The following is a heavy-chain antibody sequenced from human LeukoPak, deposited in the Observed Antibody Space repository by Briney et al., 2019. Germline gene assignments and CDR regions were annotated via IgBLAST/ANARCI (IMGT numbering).Heavy chain of an antibody. CDR2: INHSGST. Sequence: SETLSLTCAVYGGSFSGYYWSWIPQPPGKGLEWIGEINHSGSTNYNPSLKSRVTISVDTSKNQFSLKLSSVTAADTAVYYCARGLRYYYGSGSYFMDVWGKGTTVTVSS. CDR3: ARGLRYYYGSGSYFMDV. CDR1: GGSFSGYY. V-gene: IGHV4-34*01. D-gene: IGHD3-10*01. J-gene: IGHJ6*03.